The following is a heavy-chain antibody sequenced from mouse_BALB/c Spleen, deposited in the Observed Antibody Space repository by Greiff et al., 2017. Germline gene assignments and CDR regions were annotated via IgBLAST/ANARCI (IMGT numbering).Heavy chain of an antibody. V-gene: IGHV5-12-2*01. CDR2: ISNGGGST. J-gene: IGHJ4*01. Sequence: EVKLMESGGGLVQPGGSLKLSCAASGFTFSSYTMSWVRQTPEKRLEWVAYISNGGGSTYYPDTVKGRFTISRDNAKNTLYLQMSSLKSEDTAMYYCARRTATNAMDYWGQGTSVTVSS. CDR1: GFTFSSYT. CDR3: ARRTATNAMDY. D-gene: IGHD1-2*01.